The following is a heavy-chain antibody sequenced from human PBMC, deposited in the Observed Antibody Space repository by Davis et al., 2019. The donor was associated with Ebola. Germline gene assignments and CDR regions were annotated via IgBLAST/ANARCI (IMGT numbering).Heavy chain of an antibody. CDR3: ARGGYYDNGGFKSRRKYYYGMDV. V-gene: IGHV3-74*01. CDR1: GFTFTGDW. CDR2: INSDGSTT. Sequence: HTGGSLRLSCAASGFTFTGDWMHWVRQAPGKGLVWVSRINSDGSTTDYADSVKGRFTVSRDNAKNTLYLQMNSLRAEDTAVYYCARGGYYDNGGFKSRRKYYYGMDVWGQGTTVTVSS. D-gene: IGHD3-22*01. J-gene: IGHJ6*02.